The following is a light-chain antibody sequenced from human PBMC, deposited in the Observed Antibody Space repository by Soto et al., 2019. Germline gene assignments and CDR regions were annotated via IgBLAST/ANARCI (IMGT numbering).Light chain of an antibody. CDR1: SGHSSYI. CDR2: LEGSGSY. CDR3: ETWDSNTHTV. V-gene: IGLV4-60*02. J-gene: IGLJ3*02. Sequence: QPVLTQSSSASASLGSSVKLTCTLSSGHSSYIIAWHQQQPGKAPRYLMKLEGSGSYNKGSGVPDRFSCSSSGAYRYLTISNLQFEDEADYYCETWDSNTHTVFGGGTKLPVL.